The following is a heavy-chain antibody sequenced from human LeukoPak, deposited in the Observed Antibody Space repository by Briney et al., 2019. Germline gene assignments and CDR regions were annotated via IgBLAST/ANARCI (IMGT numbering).Heavy chain of an antibody. CDR1: GASINSGRYF. Sequence: SETLSLTCAVSGASINSGRYFWNWIRQPAGKGLEYIGRVHTSETANYNPSLRSRVAISLDTSMNHFSLRLNSVTAADTAVYYCARDGYASGSYYDYWGQGTLVTVSS. D-gene: IGHD1-26*01. J-gene: IGHJ4*02. V-gene: IGHV4-61*02. CDR3: ARDGYASGSYYDY. CDR2: VHTSETA.